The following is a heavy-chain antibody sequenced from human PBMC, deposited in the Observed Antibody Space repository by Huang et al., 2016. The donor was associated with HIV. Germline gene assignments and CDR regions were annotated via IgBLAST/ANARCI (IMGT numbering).Heavy chain of an antibody. CDR1: GFTFTNYA. J-gene: IGHJ4*02. CDR3: ARGRDGRSGFYFGDFDN. D-gene: IGHD3-22*01. V-gene: IGHV3-30*04. Sequence: QVQLVESGGGVVQPGRSLRLSCAASGFTFTNYAMHWVRQAPGNGLAWVILISYTGSNIYYTDSVKGRFSISRDNSKSTMFLHMNRLRFEDTAVYYCARGRDGRSGFYFGDFDNWGQGILVTVSS. CDR2: ISYTGSNI.